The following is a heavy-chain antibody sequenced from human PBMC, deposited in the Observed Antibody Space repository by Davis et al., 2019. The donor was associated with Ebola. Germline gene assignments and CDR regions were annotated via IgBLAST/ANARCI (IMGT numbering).Heavy chain of an antibody. CDR2: INSESSYH. J-gene: IGHJ4*02. D-gene: IGHD3-3*01. CDR3: VRDAYSDFWSGSTSQSPGDY. Sequence: GESLKISCAASGFTFSTYSMNWVRQAPGKGLEWVSSINSESSYHYYADSVKGRFTISRDNAKNSLYLQMNSLRAEDTAVYFCVRDAYSDFWSGSTSQSPGDYWGQGTLVTVSS. CDR1: GFTFSTYS. V-gene: IGHV3-21*06.